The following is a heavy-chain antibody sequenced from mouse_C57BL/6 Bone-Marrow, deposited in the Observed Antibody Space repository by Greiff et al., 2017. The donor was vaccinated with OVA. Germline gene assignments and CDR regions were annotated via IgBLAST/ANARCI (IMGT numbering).Heavy chain of an antibody. J-gene: IGHJ2*01. V-gene: IGHV5-4*03. CDR3: ARTGEKRFDY. CDR1: GFTFSSYA. CDR2: ISDGGSYT. Sequence: EVKVVESGGGLVKPGGSLKLSCAASGFTFSSYAMSWVSQTPEQRLEWVGTISDGGSYTYYPDNVKGRFTISRDNAKNDLYLQMSQLKSEDTAMCDCARTGEKRFDYWGQGTTLTVSS.